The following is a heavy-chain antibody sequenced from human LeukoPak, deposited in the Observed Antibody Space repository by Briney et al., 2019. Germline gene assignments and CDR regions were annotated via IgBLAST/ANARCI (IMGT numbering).Heavy chain of an antibody. CDR1: GYTLTELS. CDR3: ATANGAVAGNFDY. J-gene: IGHJ4*02. D-gene: IGHD6-19*01. Sequence: GASVKVSCKVSGYTLTELSMHWVRQAPGKGLEWMGGFDPEDGETIYAQKFQGRVTMTEDTSTDTAYIELSSLRSEDTAVYYCATANGAVAGNFDYWGQGTLVTVSS. V-gene: IGHV1-24*01. CDR2: FDPEDGET.